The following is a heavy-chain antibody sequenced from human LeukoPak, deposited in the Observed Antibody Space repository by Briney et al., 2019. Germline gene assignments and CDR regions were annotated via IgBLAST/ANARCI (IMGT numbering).Heavy chain of an antibody. D-gene: IGHD6-19*01. CDR3: ARGVYGSSGFSFDY. V-gene: IGHV1-69*13. CDR2: IIPIFGTA. J-gene: IGHJ4*02. CDR1: GGTFSSYA. Sequence: VASVKVSCKASGGTFSSYAISWVRQAPGQGLEWMGGIIPIFGTANYAQKFQGRVTITADESMSTAYMELSSLRSEDTAVYYCARGVYGSSGFSFDYWGQGTLVTVSS.